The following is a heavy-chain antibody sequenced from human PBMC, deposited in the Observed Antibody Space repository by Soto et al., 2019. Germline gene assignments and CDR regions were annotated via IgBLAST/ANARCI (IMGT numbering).Heavy chain of an antibody. Sequence: ASVKVSCKASGYTFNNYGISWVRQAPGQGLEWMGWISTYHGYANYAQNVQGRVTMTTDTSTTTAYMELRSLRSDDTAVYYCARNGSGTYYTVPDYWGQGTMVTVSP. CDR3: ARNGSGTYYTVPDY. V-gene: IGHV1-18*04. CDR2: ISTYHGYA. D-gene: IGHD3-10*01. J-gene: IGHJ4*02. CDR1: GYTFNNYG.